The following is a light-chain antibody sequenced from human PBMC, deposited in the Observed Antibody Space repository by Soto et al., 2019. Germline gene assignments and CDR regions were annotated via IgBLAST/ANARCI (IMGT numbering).Light chain of an antibody. Sequence: IVLTQSPATLSLFPGERATLSCRASQSVSRYLAWYQQKPGQAPRLLIYDASNSATGIPARFSGSGSGTDFTLTIISLEPEDFAVYYCQQRSNWPRTFGPGTKVDIK. V-gene: IGKV3-11*01. J-gene: IGKJ3*01. CDR2: DAS. CDR3: QQRSNWPRT. CDR1: QSVSRY.